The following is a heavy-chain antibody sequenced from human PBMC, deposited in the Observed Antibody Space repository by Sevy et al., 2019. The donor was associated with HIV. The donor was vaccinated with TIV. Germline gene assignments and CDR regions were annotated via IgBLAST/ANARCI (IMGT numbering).Heavy chain of an antibody. CDR1: GFTFSSYW. CDR3: ARRIIGYGMDV. CDR2: INSDGSNT. V-gene: IGHV3-74*01. Sequence: GGSLRLSCAASGFTFSSYWMYWVRQVPGKGLVWVSRINSDGSNTNYADSVKGRFTISRDNAKNTLYLQMNSLRAEDTAIYYCARRIIGYGMDVWGQGTTVTVSS. J-gene: IGHJ6*02. D-gene: IGHD3-16*01.